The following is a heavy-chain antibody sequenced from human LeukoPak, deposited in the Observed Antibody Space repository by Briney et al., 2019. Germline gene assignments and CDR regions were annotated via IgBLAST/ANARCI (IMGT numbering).Heavy chain of an antibody. J-gene: IGHJ4*02. Sequence: ASVKVSCKASVYTFSDYYMHWVRQSPGQGLQWMGWINPNSGRTNYEQKFQGRVTMTRDTSISTAYMELSRLRSDDAAVYYCARVFVTPRKEYSSGWYSLDYWGQGTLVTVSS. CDR1: VYTFSDYY. CDR2: INPNSGRT. V-gene: IGHV1-2*02. CDR3: ARVFVTPRKEYSSGWYSLDY. D-gene: IGHD6-19*01.